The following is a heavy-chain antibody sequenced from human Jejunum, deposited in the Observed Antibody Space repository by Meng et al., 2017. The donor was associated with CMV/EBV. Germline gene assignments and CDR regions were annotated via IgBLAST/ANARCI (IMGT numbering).Heavy chain of an antibody. CDR3: VRQDSRSWDFDH. V-gene: IGHV1-2*04. Sequence: CNAFGSTFLGYYIHWVRQAPGQGLEWMGWINSDSGDTNYAQKFQAWVTMTRDTSITTAYMELRRLGYDDTAVYYCVRQDSRSWDFDHWGQGTLVTVSS. D-gene: IGHD6-6*01. CDR1: GSTFLGYY. J-gene: IGHJ4*02. CDR2: INSDSGDT.